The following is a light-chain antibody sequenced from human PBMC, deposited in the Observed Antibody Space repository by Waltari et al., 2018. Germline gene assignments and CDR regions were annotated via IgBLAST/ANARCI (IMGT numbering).Light chain of an antibody. V-gene: IGKV3-20*01. CDR3: QHYVRLPVS. CDR2: GAS. J-gene: IGKJ1*01. CDR1: QSVSGS. Sequence: EIVLTQSPGTLSLSPGEIATLSCRASQSVSGSLAWYQQKPGQAPRLLIYGASSRATGVPDGFSGSGSGTDFSLTISRLEPEDFAVYYCQHYVRLPVSFGQGTKVEIK.